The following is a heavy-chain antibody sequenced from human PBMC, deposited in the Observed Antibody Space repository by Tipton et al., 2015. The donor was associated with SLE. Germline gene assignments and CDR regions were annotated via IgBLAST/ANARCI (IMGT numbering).Heavy chain of an antibody. CDR3: ARGWPGY. J-gene: IGHJ4*02. CDR2: INPHRGDT. D-gene: IGHD2-15*01. V-gene: IGHV1-2*02. Sequence: QSGAEVKKPGASVKVSCKASGYTFTGYYLHWVRQAPGQGFEWMGWINPHRGDTDYAQRFQGRVTMTTDTSINTAYMELSRLRPDDTAVYYCARGWPGYWGQGTLATVSS. CDR1: GYTFTGYY.